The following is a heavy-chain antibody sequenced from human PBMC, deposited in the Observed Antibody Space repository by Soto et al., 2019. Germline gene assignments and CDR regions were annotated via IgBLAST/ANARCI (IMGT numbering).Heavy chain of an antibody. V-gene: IGHV3-21*01. CDR1: GFTFSSYS. Sequence: PGGSLRLSCAASGFTFSSYSMNWVRQAPGKGLEWVSSISSSSSYIYYADSVKGRSTISRDNAKNSLYLQMNSLRAEDTAVYYCARDGCGGSCYRSYYCYGMDVWGRGTTVTVSS. CDR3: ARDGCGGSCYRSYYCYGMDV. CDR2: ISSSSSYI. D-gene: IGHD2-15*01. J-gene: IGHJ6*02.